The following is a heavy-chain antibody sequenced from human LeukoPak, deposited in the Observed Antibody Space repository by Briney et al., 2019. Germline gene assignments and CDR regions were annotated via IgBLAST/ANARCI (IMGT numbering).Heavy chain of an antibody. CDR3: ARKEWPNNFDY. CDR2: IYYSGST. Sequence: SETLSLTCTVSGGSISSSSYYWGWIRQPPGKGLEWIGSIYYSGSTYYNPSLKRRATISVDTSKNQYSLKLSSVTAADTAVYYCARKEWPNNFDYWGQGTLVTVSS. CDR1: GGSISSSSYY. V-gene: IGHV4-39*01. D-gene: IGHD3-3*01. J-gene: IGHJ4*02.